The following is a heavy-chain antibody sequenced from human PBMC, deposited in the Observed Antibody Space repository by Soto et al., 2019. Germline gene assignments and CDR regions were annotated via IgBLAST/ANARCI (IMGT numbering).Heavy chain of an antibody. CDR3: ARHDLSRGNWNDGMVFDY. D-gene: IGHD1-1*01. CDR1: GGSISSSSYY. Sequence: SETLSLTCTVSGGSISSSSYYWGWIRQPPGKGLEWIGSIYYSGSTYYNPSLKSRVTISVDTSKNQFSLKLSSVTAADTAVYYCARHDLSRGNWNDGMVFDYWGQGALVTVSS. J-gene: IGHJ4*02. CDR2: IYYSGST. V-gene: IGHV4-39*01.